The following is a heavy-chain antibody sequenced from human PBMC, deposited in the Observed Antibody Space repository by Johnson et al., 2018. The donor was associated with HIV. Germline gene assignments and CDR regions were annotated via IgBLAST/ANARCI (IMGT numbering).Heavy chain of an antibody. CDR3: VRRFYDSSAFDI. J-gene: IGHJ3*02. CDR1: GFNFSDYE. CDR2: IGGGGVTS. Sequence: VQLVESGGGLVQPGGSLRLSCAASGFNFSDYEMNWVRQAPGKGLEWISYIGGGGVTSYFADSVKGRLTISRDNSKNTLFLQMNSLRAEDTAGYYCVRRFYDSSAFDIWGQGTLVTVSS. D-gene: IGHD3-22*01. V-gene: IGHV3-48*03.